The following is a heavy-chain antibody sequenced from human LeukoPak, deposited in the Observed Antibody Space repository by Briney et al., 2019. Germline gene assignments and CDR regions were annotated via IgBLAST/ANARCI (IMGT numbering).Heavy chain of an antibody. Sequence: TGGSLRLSCAASGFTFSSYAMSWVRQAPGKGLEWVSAISGSGGSTYYADSVKGRFTISRDNSKNTLYLQMNSLRAEDTAVYYCAKDVQGCSGGGCYSSFDYWGQGTLVTVSS. D-gene: IGHD2-15*01. CDR3: AKDVQGCSGGGCYSSFDY. J-gene: IGHJ4*02. V-gene: IGHV3-23*01. CDR1: GFTFSSYA. CDR2: ISGSGGST.